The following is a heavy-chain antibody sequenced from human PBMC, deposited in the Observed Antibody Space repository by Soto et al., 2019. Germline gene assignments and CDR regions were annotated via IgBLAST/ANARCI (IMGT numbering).Heavy chain of an antibody. D-gene: IGHD5-18*01. V-gene: IGHV4-59*08. CDR3: ARHRYSYGVYYFDY. CDR2: IYYSGST. Sequence: PSETLSLTCTVSGGSISSYYWSWIRQPPGKGLEWIGYIYYSGSTNYNPSPKSRVTISVDTSKNQFSLKLSSVTAADTAVYYCARHRYSYGVYYFDYWGQGTLVTVSS. CDR1: GGSISSYY. J-gene: IGHJ4*02.